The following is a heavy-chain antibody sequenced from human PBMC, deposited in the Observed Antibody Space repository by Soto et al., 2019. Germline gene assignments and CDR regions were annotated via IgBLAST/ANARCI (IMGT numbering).Heavy chain of an antibody. CDR1: GFTFSHYG. V-gene: IGHV3-33*01. Sequence: GGSLRLSCAASGFTFSHYGMHWVRQAPGKGLEWVAAIWHDGGNKYYADSVKGRFTVSRDDSKNTLYLEMDSLRAEDTAVYYCARDRGSSGYYGMDVWGQGTTVTVSS. J-gene: IGHJ6*02. D-gene: IGHD3-22*01. CDR3: ARDRGSSGYYGMDV. CDR2: IWHDGGNK.